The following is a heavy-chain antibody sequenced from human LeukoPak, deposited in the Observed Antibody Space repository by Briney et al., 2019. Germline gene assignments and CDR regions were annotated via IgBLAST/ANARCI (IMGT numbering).Heavy chain of an antibody. CDR1: GFTFSSYG. D-gene: IGHD6-19*01. Sequence: PGGSLRLSCTASGFTFSSYGMHWVRQAPGKGLEWVAVISYDGSNKYYVDSVKGRFTISRDNSKNTLYLQMNSLRPEDTAVYYCAKDGLGQWPYYFHYWGQGTLVTVSS. CDR2: ISYDGSNK. V-gene: IGHV3-30*18. CDR3: AKDGLGQWPYYFHY. J-gene: IGHJ4*02.